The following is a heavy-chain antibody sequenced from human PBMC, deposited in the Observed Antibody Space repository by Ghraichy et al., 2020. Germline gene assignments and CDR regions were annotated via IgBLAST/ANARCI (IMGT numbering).Heavy chain of an antibody. CDR3: VSAMALPCY. Sequence: GGSLRLSCAASGFTFNNYWMHWVRQAPGKGLVWVSLISSDGSTTRYADSVKGRFTISRDNAKSTLYLQMNSLRAEDTAVYYCVSAMALPCYWGQGTLVTFSS. CDR2: ISSDGSTT. D-gene: IGHD5-18*01. J-gene: IGHJ4*02. CDR1: GFTFNNYW. V-gene: IGHV3-74*01.